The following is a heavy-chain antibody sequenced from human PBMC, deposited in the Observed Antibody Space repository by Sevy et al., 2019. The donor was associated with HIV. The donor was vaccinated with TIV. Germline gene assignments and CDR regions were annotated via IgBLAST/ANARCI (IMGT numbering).Heavy chain of an antibody. CDR1: GASINIGGSY. Sequence: SETLSLTCTVSGASINIGGSYWTWIRQRPGKGLEWIGYIYYSGNTYYNPSLKSRLAISVDTSNNQFSLKLSSVTAADTAVYYCARDGGGYSRLDSWGQGTLVTVSS. D-gene: IGHD2-21*01. CDR3: ARDGGGYSRLDS. CDR2: IYYSGNT. V-gene: IGHV4-31*03. J-gene: IGHJ4*02.